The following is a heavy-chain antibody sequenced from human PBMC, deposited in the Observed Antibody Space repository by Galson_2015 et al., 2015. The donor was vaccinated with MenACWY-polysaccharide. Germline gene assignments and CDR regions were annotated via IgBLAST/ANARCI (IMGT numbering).Heavy chain of an antibody. Sequence: SLRLSCAASGFTFYTYSMSWVRQAPGKGLEWVSVIFGHGRTTYYADSVKGRFTISRDNSKNTLYLQMNSLRGEDTAVYYCARDYCSRTTCYGMDVWGQGTTVTVSS. CDR3: ARDYCSRTTCYGMDV. J-gene: IGHJ6*02. CDR2: IFGHGRTT. CDR1: GFTFYTYS. V-gene: IGHV3-23*01. D-gene: IGHD2-2*01.